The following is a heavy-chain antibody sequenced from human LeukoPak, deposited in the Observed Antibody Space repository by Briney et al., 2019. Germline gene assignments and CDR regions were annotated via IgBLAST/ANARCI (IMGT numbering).Heavy chain of an antibody. Sequence: GRSLRLPCAASGFTFSSYAMHWVRQAPGKGLEWVAVISYDGSNKYYADSVKGRFTISRDNSKNTLYLQTNSLRAEDTAVYYCARSGVVINISGAFDIWGQGTMVTVSS. D-gene: IGHD3-3*01. CDR3: ARSGVVINISGAFDI. CDR1: GFTFSSYA. CDR2: ISYDGSNK. J-gene: IGHJ3*02. V-gene: IGHV3-30-3*01.